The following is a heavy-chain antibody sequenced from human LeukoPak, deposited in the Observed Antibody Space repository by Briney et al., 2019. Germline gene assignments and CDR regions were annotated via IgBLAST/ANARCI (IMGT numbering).Heavy chain of an antibody. CDR1: GFTFSSYA. CDR3: AKEETYDSRGYFDY. CDR2: ISGSGGST. Sequence: GGALRLSCAASGFTFSSYAMSWVRQAPGKGLEWGSGISGSGGSTDYADSVKGRFTISRDNSKNTVYLQMHSLRAEDTAVYYCAKEETYDSRGYFDYWGQGTLVTVSS. V-gene: IGHV3-23*01. D-gene: IGHD3-22*01. J-gene: IGHJ4*02.